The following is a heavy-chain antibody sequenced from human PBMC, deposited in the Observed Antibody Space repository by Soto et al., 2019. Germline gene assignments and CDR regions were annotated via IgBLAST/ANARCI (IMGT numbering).Heavy chain of an antibody. CDR2: INPSGGST. Sequence: GASVKVSCKASGYTFTSYYMHWVRQAPGQGLEWMGIINPSGGSTSYAQKFQGRVTMTRDTSTSTVYMELSSLRSEDTAVYYCARDSEGYYDSSGYSDYWGQGTLVTASS. D-gene: IGHD3-22*01. V-gene: IGHV1-46*01. J-gene: IGHJ4*02. CDR1: GYTFTSYY. CDR3: ARDSEGYYDSSGYSDY.